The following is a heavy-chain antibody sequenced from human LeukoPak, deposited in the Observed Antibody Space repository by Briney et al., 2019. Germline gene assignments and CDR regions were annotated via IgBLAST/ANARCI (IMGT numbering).Heavy chain of an antibody. D-gene: IGHD3-10*01. CDR2: IYYSGST. V-gene: IGHV4-30-4*08. Sequence: SETLSLTCTVSGGSISSGDYYWSWIRQPPGKGLEWIGYIYYSGSTYYNPSLKSRVTISVDTSKNQFSLKLSSVTAADTAVYYCAREASGSYYPPPEARAFDIWGQGTMVTVSS. CDR1: GGSISSGDYY. CDR3: AREASGSYYPPPEARAFDI. J-gene: IGHJ3*02.